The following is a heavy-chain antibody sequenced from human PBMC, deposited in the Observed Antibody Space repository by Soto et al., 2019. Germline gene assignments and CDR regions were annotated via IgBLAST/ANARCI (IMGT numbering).Heavy chain of an antibody. CDR3: AKGGYCSGGSCYPYFDY. CDR1: GFPFSDHA. Sequence: GGSLRLSCAASGFPFSDHAMHWVRQTPGKGLEWVSAITGRGDSTHYADSVKGRFTISRDNSKSTLYLQMNSLRAEDTAVYYCAKGGYCSGGSCYPYFDYWGQGTLVTVSS. J-gene: IGHJ4*02. V-gene: IGHV3-23*01. CDR2: ITGRGDST. D-gene: IGHD2-15*01.